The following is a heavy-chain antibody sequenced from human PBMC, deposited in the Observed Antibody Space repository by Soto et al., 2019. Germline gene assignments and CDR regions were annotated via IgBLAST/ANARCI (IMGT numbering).Heavy chain of an antibody. CDR2: IIPIFGTA. Sequence: SVEVSCKXSGGTFSSYAISWVRQAPGQGLEWMEGIIPIFGTANYAQKFQGRVTITADKSTSTAYMELSSLRSEDTAVYYCARDGCSSTRCYTRYGYSSYYYGMDVWGQGTTVTVSS. V-gene: IGHV1-69*06. CDR3: ARDGCSSTRCYTRYGYSSYYYGMDV. CDR1: GGTFSSYA. D-gene: IGHD2-2*02. J-gene: IGHJ6*02.